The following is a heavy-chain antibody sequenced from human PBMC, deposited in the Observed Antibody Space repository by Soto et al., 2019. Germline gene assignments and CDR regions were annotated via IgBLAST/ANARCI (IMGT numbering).Heavy chain of an antibody. Sequence: PGGSLRLSCAASGFTFSSYAMHWVRQAPGKGLEWVSVICGSGGTTKYVDSVKGRFTISRDNPKNTLYLQMNSLRAEDTAVYYCAKDFPAHSSGWLVGAGNDYWGQGTLVTVSS. J-gene: IGHJ4*02. V-gene: IGHV3-23*01. CDR1: GFTFSSYA. D-gene: IGHD6-19*01. CDR2: ICGSGGTT. CDR3: AKDFPAHSSGWLVGAGNDY.